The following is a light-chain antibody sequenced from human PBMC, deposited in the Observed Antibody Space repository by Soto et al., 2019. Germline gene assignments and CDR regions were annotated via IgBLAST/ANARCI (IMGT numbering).Light chain of an antibody. CDR1: QGIRSW. V-gene: IGKV1-12*01. CDR3: QQANSFPRT. Sequence: DLQMTQSPSSVSASVGDRVTITCRASQGIRSWLAWYQQKPGKAPKLLIYAASSLQSGVPSRFSGSGSGTDFTLTINNLQPEDFATYYCQQANSFPRTFGQGTKVEFK. CDR2: AAS. J-gene: IGKJ1*01.